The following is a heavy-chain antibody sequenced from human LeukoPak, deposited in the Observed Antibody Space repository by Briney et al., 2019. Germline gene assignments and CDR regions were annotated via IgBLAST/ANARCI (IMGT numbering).Heavy chain of an antibody. CDR3: ARDSEEKVAGRGNWFDP. CDR2: IYTSGST. Sequence: SETLSLTCTVSGGSISSYYWSWIRQPAGEGLEWIGRIYTSGSTNYNPSLKSRVTMSVDTSKNQFSLKLSSVTAADTAVYYCARDSEEKVAGRGNWFDPWGQGTLVTVSS. J-gene: IGHJ5*02. D-gene: IGHD5-12*01. CDR1: GGSISSYY. V-gene: IGHV4-4*07.